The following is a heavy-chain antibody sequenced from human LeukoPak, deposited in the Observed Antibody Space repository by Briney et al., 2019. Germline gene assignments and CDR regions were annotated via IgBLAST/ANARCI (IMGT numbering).Heavy chain of an antibody. CDR1: GFTFDDYA. CDR3: AKDHESDGYPCLDH. V-gene: IGHV3-9*01. Sequence: GRSLRLSCAASGFTFDDYAMHWVRQAPGKGLEWVSGISWNSGSIGYADSVKGRFTISRDNSRNTLSLQMDSLRAEDTAVYYCAKDHESDGYPCLDHWGLGTLVTVSS. CDR2: ISWNSGSI. J-gene: IGHJ4*02. D-gene: IGHD3-22*01.